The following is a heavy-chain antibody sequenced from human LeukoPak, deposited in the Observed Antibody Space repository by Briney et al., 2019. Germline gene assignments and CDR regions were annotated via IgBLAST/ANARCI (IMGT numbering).Heavy chain of an antibody. V-gene: IGHV4-61*02. CDR1: GGSISSGSYH. D-gene: IGHD5-18*01. CDR2: IYTSGST. Sequence: SQTLSLACTVSGGSISSGSYHWSWIRQPAGKGLEWIGRIYTSGSTNYNPSLKSRVTISVDTSKNQFSLKLSSVTAADTAVYYCARGLVPGYSYGSTYFDYWGQGTLVTVSS. CDR3: ARGLVPGYSYGSTYFDY. J-gene: IGHJ4*02.